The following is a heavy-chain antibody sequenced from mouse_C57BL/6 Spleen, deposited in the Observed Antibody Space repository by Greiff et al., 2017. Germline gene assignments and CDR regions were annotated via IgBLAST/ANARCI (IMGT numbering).Heavy chain of an antibody. Sequence: EVKLVESGGGLVKPGGSLKLSCAASGFTFSSYAMSWVRQTPEKRLGWVATISDGGSYTYYPDNVKGRFTISRDNAKNNLYLQMSHLKSEDTAMYYCARDNGNYVGSMDYWGQGTSVTVSS. CDR1: GFTFSSYA. D-gene: IGHD2-1*01. CDR3: ARDNGNYVGSMDY. CDR2: ISDGGSYT. J-gene: IGHJ4*01. V-gene: IGHV5-4*01.